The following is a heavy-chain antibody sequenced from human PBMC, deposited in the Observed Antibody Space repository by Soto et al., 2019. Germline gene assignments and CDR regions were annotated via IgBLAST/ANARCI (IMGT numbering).Heavy chain of an antibody. Sequence: QVQLVESGGGLVKPGGSLRLSCAASGFTFSGYNMSWMRQAPGKGLEWVSYITSSGSNTFDAESVKGRFTISRDNTMNLLYLQMNRLSAEDTAVYYCARRCTISSAHRYDHWGQGTLVTVSS. V-gene: IGHV3-11*01. D-gene: IGHD6-6*01. CDR1: GFTFSGYN. CDR3: ARRCTISSAHRYDH. CDR2: ITSSGSNT. J-gene: IGHJ4*02.